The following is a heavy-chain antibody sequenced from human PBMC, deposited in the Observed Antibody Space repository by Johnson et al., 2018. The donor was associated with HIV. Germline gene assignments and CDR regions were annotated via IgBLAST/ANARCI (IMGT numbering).Heavy chain of an antibody. CDR3: ARVTVKDLMGAFDI. D-gene: IGHD4-17*01. V-gene: IGHV3-33*08. CDR1: GFTFSSYA. CDR2: IWFDGNNK. Sequence: QEKLVESGGGLVKPGGSLRLSCAASGFTFSSYAMHWVRQAPGKGLEWVAVIWFDGNNKHYSDSVKGRFTIPRDNSNNILYLQMNSLRAGDTALYYCARVTVKDLMGAFDIWGQGTMVTVSS. J-gene: IGHJ3*02.